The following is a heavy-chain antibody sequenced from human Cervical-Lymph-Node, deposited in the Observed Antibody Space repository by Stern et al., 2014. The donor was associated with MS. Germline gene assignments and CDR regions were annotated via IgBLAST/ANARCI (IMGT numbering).Heavy chain of an antibody. Sequence: QVTLKESGPALVKPTRTLTLTCTFSGFSLNTHGMCVSWIRQPPGKALEWLAVIDWDGAKFYNTSLETRLTISKDTSENLVVLTMTNMDPVDTATYYCARIASFNGPYFDYWGQGTLVTVSS. CDR3: ARIASFNGPYFDY. J-gene: IGHJ4*02. CDR2: IDWDGAK. V-gene: IGHV2-70*01. CDR1: GFSLNTHGMC. D-gene: IGHD1-26*01.